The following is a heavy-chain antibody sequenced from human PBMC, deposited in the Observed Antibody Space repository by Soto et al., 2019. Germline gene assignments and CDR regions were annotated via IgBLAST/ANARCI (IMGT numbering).Heavy chain of an antibody. Sequence: QVQLQQSGPGLVKPSQTLSLTCAISGDSVSSNTATWDWIRQSPSRGLEWLGSTYYRSKWYVDYAVSGKSRLTIHPDTSNNQLSLQLNSVPPDDTAVYYCVRLIGNSWLDSWGQGTLVTVSS. D-gene: IGHD2-8*01. V-gene: IGHV6-1*01. J-gene: IGHJ5*01. CDR3: VRLIGNSWLDS. CDR2: TYYRSKWYV. CDR1: GDSVSSNTAT.